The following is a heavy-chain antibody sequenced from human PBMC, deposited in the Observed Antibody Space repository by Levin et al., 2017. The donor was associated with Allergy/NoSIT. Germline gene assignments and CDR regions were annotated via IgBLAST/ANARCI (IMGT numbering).Heavy chain of an antibody. CDR3: ARDRDVAGNWTFDY. CDR1: GYTFTGDY. Sequence: GESLKISCKASGYTFTGDYMHWVRQAPGQGLEWMGWINPSSGATRYSQKFQGRVTMTRDTSISTAYMELSRLRSDDTAVYYCARDRDVAGNWTFDYWGQGTLVIVSS. CDR2: INPSSGAT. J-gene: IGHJ4*02. D-gene: IGHD6-19*01. V-gene: IGHV1-2*02.